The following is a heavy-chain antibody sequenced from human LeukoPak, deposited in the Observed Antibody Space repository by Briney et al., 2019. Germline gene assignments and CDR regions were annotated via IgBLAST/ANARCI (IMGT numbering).Heavy chain of an antibody. CDR2: ISAYNGNT. D-gene: IGHD2-2*01. CDR1: GYTFTSYD. V-gene: IGHV1-18*04. J-gene: IGHJ4*02. CDR3: ARGAGYCSSTSCYVFDY. Sequence: ASVKVSCKASGYTFTSYDISWVRQATGQGLEWMGWISAYNGNTNYAQKLQGRVTMTTDTSTSTAYMELRSLRSDDTAVYYCARGAGYCSSTSCYVFDYWGQGTLVTVSS.